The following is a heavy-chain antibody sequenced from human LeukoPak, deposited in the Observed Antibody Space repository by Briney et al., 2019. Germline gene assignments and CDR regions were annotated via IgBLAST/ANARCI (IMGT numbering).Heavy chain of an antibody. V-gene: IGHV3-23*01. Sequence: GGSLRLSCTASGITFSNYAMTWVRQSPGKGLEWVSGLSASGGTTSYADSVKGRFTISRDNSKNMVYLQMNSLRAEDTAVYYCARARGSSSWYYYHMDVWGKGTTVTISS. CDR2: LSASGGTT. CDR1: GITFSNYA. CDR3: ARARGSSSWYYYHMDV. D-gene: IGHD6-13*01. J-gene: IGHJ6*03.